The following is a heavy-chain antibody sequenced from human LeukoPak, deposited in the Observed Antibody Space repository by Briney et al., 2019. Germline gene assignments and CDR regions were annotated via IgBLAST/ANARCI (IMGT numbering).Heavy chain of an antibody. CDR2: INHSGST. CDR3: ARGVSSNSD. CDR1: GGSFSGYY. D-gene: IGHD4-11*01. J-gene: IGHJ4*02. V-gene: IGHV4-34*01. Sequence: SETLSLTCAVYGGSFSGYYWSWIRQPPGKGLEWIGEINHSGSTNYNPSLKSRVTISVDTSKNQFSLKLSPVTASDTAVYYCARGVSSNSDWGQGTLVTVSP.